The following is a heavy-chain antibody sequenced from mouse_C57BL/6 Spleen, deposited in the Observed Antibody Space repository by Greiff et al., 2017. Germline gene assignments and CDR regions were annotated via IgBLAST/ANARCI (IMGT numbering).Heavy chain of an antibody. Sequence: VQLQQSGPGLVKPSQSLSLTCSVTGYSITSGYYWNWIRQFPGNKLEWMGYISYDGSNNYNPSLKNRISITRDTSKNQFFLKLNSVTTEDTATYYCARKDYDYEGAWFADWGQGTLVTVSA. CDR1: GYSITSGYY. V-gene: IGHV3-6*01. D-gene: IGHD2-4*01. J-gene: IGHJ3*01. CDR2: ISYDGSN. CDR3: ARKDYDYEGAWFAD.